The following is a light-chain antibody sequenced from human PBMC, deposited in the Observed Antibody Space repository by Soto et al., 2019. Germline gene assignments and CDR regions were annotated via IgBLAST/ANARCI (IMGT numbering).Light chain of an antibody. CDR2: EVC. Sequence: QSALTQPASVSGSPGQSITISCTGTSSDVGGYNYVSWYQQHPGKAPKLMIYEVCNRPSGVSNRFSGSKSGNTASLTISGLQAEDEADYYCSSYTSSSTLVVFGTGTKVTVL. CDR1: SSDVGGYNY. CDR3: SSYTSSSTLVV. J-gene: IGLJ1*01. V-gene: IGLV2-14*01.